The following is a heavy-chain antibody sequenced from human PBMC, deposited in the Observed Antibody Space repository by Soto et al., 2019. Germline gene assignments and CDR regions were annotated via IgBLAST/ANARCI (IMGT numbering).Heavy chain of an antibody. Sequence: PGGSLRLSCGASGFTFSSYDMSWVRQAPGKGLEWVSVISDSADTTHYVDSVKGRFTISRDNSNNTLYLQMSTLRAEDTAVYFRAKGNYYDPLKYGMDVWGQGTTVTVSS. V-gene: IGHV3-23*01. CDR3: AKGNYYDPLKYGMDV. CDR2: ISDSADTT. J-gene: IGHJ6*02. D-gene: IGHD3-22*01. CDR1: GFTFSSYD.